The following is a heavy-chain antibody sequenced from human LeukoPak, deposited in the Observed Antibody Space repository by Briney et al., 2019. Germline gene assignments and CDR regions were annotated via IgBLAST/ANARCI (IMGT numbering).Heavy chain of an antibody. CDR3: AKRRGLELLYYYYMDV. Sequence: GGSLRLSCAASGFTFSSYAMTWVRQAPGKGLEWVSAISGSGGSTYFADSVKGRFTISRDNSRNTLYLQMNSLRAEDTAVYYCAKRRGLELLYYYYMDVWGKGTTVTVSS. V-gene: IGHV3-23*01. D-gene: IGHD1-7*01. CDR2: ISGSGGST. J-gene: IGHJ6*03. CDR1: GFTFSSYA.